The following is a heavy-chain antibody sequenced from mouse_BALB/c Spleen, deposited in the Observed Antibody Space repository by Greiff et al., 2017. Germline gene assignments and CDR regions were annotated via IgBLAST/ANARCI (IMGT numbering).Heavy chain of an antibody. CDR2: IWAGGST. J-gene: IGHJ4*01. Sequence: VKLVESGPGLVAPSQSLSITCTVSGFSLTSYGVHWVRQPPGKGLEWLGVIWAGGSTNYNSALMSRLSISKDNSKSQVFLKMNSLQTDDTAMYYCARDYGNYPYYAMDYWGQGTSVTVSS. CDR3: ARDYGNYPYYAMDY. V-gene: IGHV2-9*02. CDR1: GFSLTSYG. D-gene: IGHD2-1*01.